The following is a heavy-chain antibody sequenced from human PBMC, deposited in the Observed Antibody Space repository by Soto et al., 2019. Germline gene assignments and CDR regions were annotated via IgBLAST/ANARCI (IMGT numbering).Heavy chain of an antibody. V-gene: IGHV1-3*01. CDR3: ARGPSRVLQYFDWPGGQFDY. CDR2: INAGNGNT. J-gene: IGHJ4*02. CDR1: GYTFTSYA. D-gene: IGHD3-9*01. Sequence: ASVKVSCKASGYTFTSYAMHWVRQAPGQRLEWMGWINAGNGNTKYSQKFQGRVTITRDTSASTAYMELSSLRSEDTAVYYCARGPSRVLQYFDWPGGQFDYWGQGTLVTVSS.